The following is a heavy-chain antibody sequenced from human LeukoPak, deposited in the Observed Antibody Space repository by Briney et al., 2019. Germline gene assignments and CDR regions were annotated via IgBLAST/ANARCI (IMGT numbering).Heavy chain of an antibody. CDR2: INHSGST. V-gene: IGHV4-39*07. CDR1: GGSISSSSYY. Sequence: PSETLSLTCTVSGGSISSSSYYWGWIRQPPGKGLEWIGEINHSGSTNYNPSLKSRVTISVDTSKNQFSLKLSSVTAADTAVYYCARGSVHPLFYRNDYGDYFGYWGQGTLVTVSS. D-gene: IGHD4-17*01. CDR3: ARGSVHPLFYRNDYGDYFGY. J-gene: IGHJ4*02.